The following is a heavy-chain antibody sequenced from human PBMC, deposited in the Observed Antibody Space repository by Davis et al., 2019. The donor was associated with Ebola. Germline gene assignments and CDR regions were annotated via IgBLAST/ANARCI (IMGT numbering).Heavy chain of an antibody. CDR2: ISSSGGST. V-gene: IGHV3-23*01. Sequence: GGSLRLSCAASEFTFSSYTMGWVRHAPGKGLEWVSGISSSGGSTYYADSVKGRFTISRDNSKNTLYLQMNSLRAEDTAVYYCARVRWTSGYYFDYRGQGTLVTVSS. J-gene: IGHJ4*02. D-gene: IGHD3-22*01. CDR3: ARVRWTSGYYFDY. CDR1: EFTFSSYT.